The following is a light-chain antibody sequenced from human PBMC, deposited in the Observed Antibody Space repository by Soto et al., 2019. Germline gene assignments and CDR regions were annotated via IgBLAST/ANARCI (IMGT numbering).Light chain of an antibody. CDR3: QQSYRTPFS. J-gene: IGKJ4*01. CDR1: QSISTY. Sequence: DIQMTQSPSSLSASLGDRVTISCRASQSISTYVNWYQHKPGKAPKLLIYDASVLESGGPSRFSGSASGTVFTLTITSLQPEDFATYFCQQSYRTPFSFGGGTKVEIK. CDR2: DAS. V-gene: IGKV1-39*01.